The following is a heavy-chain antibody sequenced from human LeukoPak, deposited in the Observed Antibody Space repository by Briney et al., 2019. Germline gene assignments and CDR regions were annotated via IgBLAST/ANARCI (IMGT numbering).Heavy chain of an antibody. CDR3: ANPGTGYCSSTSCYPGGVDY. D-gene: IGHD2-2*01. J-gene: IGHJ4*02. V-gene: IGHV3-11*01. Sequence: PGGSLRLSCAASGFTFSDYYMSWIRQAPGKGLEWVSYISSSGSTIHYADSVKGRFTISRDNAKNSLYLQMNSLRAEDTALYYCANPGTGYCSSTSCYPGGVDYWGQGTLVTVSS. CDR2: ISSSGSTI. CDR1: GFTFSDYY.